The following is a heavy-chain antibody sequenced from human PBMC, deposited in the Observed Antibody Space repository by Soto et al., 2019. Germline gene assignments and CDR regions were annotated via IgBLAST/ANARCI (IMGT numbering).Heavy chain of an antibody. CDR3: ARGSGVRAVTRAYYYYGMDV. D-gene: IGHD4-17*01. J-gene: IGHJ6*02. V-gene: IGHV4-59*01. CDR1: GGSISSYY. Sequence: SETLSLTCTVSGGSISSYYWSWIRQPPGKGLEWIGYIYYSGSTNYNPSLKSRVTISVDTSKNQFSLKLSSVTAADTAVYYCARGSGVRAVTRAYYYYGMDVWGQGTTVTLSS. CDR2: IYYSGST.